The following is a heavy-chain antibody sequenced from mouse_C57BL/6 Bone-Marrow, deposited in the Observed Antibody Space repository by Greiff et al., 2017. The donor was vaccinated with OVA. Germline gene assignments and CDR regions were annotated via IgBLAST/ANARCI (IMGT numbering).Heavy chain of an antibody. CDR1: GYTFTSYG. CDR2: IYPRSGNT. V-gene: IGHV1-81*01. D-gene: IGHD1-1*01. Sequence: VQLQQSGAELARPGASVKLSCKASGYTFTSYGISWVKQRTGQGLEWIGEIYPRSGNTYYNEKFKGKATLTADKSSSTAYMELRSLTSEDSAVYFCARNGLLLRFYWYFGVWGTGTTVTVSS. J-gene: IGHJ1*03. CDR3: ARNGLLLRFYWYFGV.